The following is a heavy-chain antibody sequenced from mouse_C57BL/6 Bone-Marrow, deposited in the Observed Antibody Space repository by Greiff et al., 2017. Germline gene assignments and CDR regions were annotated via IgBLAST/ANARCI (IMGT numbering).Heavy chain of an antibody. CDR1: GYTFTDYE. V-gene: IGHV1-15*01. Sequence: VKLMESGAELVRPGASVTLSCKASGYTFTDYEMHWVKQTPVHGLEWIGAIDPETGGTAYNQKFKGKAILTADKSSSTAYMELRSLTSEDSDVYYCTRGDWAWFAYWGQGTLVTVSA. CDR2: IDPETGGT. J-gene: IGHJ3*01. D-gene: IGHD4-1*01. CDR3: TRGDWAWFAY.